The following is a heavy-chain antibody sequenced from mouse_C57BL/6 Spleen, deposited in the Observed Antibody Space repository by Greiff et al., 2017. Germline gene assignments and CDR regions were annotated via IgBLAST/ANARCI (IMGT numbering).Heavy chain of an antibody. J-gene: IGHJ2*01. CDR3: ARRGAYYSNYHDY. D-gene: IGHD2-5*01. Sequence: VQLQQPGAELVMPGASVKLSCKASGYTFTSYWMHWVKQRPGQGLEWIGEIDPSDSYTNYNQKFKGKSTLTVDKSSSTAYMQLSSLTSEDSAVYYCARRGAYYSNYHDYWGQGTTLTVSS. CDR1: GYTFTSYW. CDR2: IDPSDSYT. V-gene: IGHV1-69*01.